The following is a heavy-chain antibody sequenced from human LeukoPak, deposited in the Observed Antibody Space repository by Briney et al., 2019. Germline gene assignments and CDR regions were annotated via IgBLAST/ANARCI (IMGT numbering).Heavy chain of an antibody. CDR2: IDPDGVGS. V-gene: IGHV3-74*01. CDR1: GFILNKHW. D-gene: IGHD3-22*01. CDR3: ARPPDSLANAYDV. Sequence: AGGSLRLSCTASGFILNKHWMDWVRHAPGGGLVWVSRIDPDGVGSDSADSVRGRFTISRDNASNTLYLQMESLRTEDTAVYYCARPPDSLANAYDVWGQGTMVTVSS. J-gene: IGHJ3*01.